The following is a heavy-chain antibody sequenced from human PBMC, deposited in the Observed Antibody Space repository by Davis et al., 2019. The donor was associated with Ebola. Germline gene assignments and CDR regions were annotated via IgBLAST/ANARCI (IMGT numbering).Heavy chain of an antibody. V-gene: IGHV3-30*18. CDR1: GFDFSTYG. J-gene: IGHJ6*02. CDR3: AKGGDMDV. CDR2: MSSAGTYK. Sequence: GGSLRLSCEASGFDFSTYGMHWVRQAPGKGLEWVAIMSSAGTYKSYADSVKGRFTISRDDSKNTLYLQLSSLRPEDTGVYYCAKGGDMDVWGQGTTVTVS. D-gene: IGHD3-16*01.